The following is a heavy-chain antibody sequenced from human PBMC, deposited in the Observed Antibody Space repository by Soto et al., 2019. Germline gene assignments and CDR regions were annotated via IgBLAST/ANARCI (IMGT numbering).Heavy chain of an antibody. J-gene: IGHJ6*02. Sequence: GGSLRLSCAASGFIFSNYAMYWVRQAPGKGLEFVSSISGNGGYTYYADSLQGRFTISRDNSKNTLYLQMSSLRGEDTAVYYCRVGPISQTDYGMDVWGQGTTVTVSS. CDR2: ISGNGGYT. CDR3: RVGPISQTDYGMDV. CDR1: GFIFSNYA. D-gene: IGHD1-1*01. V-gene: IGHV3-64D*06.